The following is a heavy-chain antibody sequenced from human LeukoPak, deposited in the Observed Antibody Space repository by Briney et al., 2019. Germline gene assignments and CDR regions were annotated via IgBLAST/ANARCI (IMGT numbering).Heavy chain of an antibody. J-gene: IGHJ4*02. CDR2: IGNGGTT. D-gene: IGHD1-26*01. Sequence: GGSLRLSCAASGFTFSSSAMNWVRQAPGQGLEWVSSIGNGGTTYYAGSVKGRFSISRDNSKNTLSLQVNSLRAEDTAVYYCAKMRGHPREAYYFDSWGQGALVTVSS. CDR3: AKMRGHPREAYYFDS. V-gene: IGHV3-23*01. CDR1: GFTFSSSA.